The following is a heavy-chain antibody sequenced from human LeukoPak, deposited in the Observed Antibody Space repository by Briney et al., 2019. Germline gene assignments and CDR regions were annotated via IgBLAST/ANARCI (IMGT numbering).Heavy chain of an antibody. V-gene: IGHV3-30-3*01. Sequence: GRSLGLPCAASGFTFSSYAMHWVRQAPGKGLEWVAVISYDGSNKYYADSVKGRFTISRDNSKNTLYLQMNSLGAEDTAVYYCARGPWPAASPNFDYWGQGTLVTVSS. CDR3: ARGPWPAASPNFDY. J-gene: IGHJ4*02. CDR2: ISYDGSNK. CDR1: GFTFSSYA. D-gene: IGHD2-2*01.